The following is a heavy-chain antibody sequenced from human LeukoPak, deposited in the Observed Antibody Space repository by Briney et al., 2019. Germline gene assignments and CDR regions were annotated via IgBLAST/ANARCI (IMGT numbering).Heavy chain of an antibody. Sequence: GRSLRLSCAASGFTFSSYAMHWVRQAPGKGLEWVAVISYDGSNKYYADSVKGRFTISRDNSKNTLYLQMNNLRAEDTAVYYCARDGGYYDFWSGYPMDVWGKGTTVTVSS. J-gene: IGHJ6*03. CDR2: ISYDGSNK. CDR1: GFTFSSYA. D-gene: IGHD3-3*01. V-gene: IGHV3-30*04. CDR3: ARDGGYYDFWSGYPMDV.